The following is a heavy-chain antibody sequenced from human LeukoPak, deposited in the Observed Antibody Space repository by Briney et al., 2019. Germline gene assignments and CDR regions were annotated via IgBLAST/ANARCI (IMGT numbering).Heavy chain of an antibody. V-gene: IGHV4-34*01. D-gene: IGHD3-10*01. J-gene: IGHJ4*02. CDR3: ARGRMVRGPYYDY. CDR2: INHSGST. CDR1: GGSFSGYY. Sequence: SETPSLTCAVYGGSFSGYYWSWIRQPPGKGLEWIGEINHSGSTNYNPSLKSRVTISVDTSKDQFSLKLSSVTAADTAVYHCARGRMVRGPYYDYWGQGTLVTVSS.